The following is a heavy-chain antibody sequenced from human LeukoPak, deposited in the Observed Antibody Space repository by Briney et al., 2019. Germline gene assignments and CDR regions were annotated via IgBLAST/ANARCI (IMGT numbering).Heavy chain of an antibody. V-gene: IGHV3-23*01. D-gene: IGHD3-10*01. CDR3: AKGPLNYGSGSYYRVRDDY. CDR1: GFTFSSYA. Sequence: GGSLRFSCAASGFTFSSYAMSWVRQAPGKGLEWVSAISGSGGSTYYADSVKGRFTISRDNSKNTLYLQMNSLRAEDTAVYYCAKGPLNYGSGSYYRVRDDYWGQGTLVTVSS. J-gene: IGHJ4*02. CDR2: ISGSGGST.